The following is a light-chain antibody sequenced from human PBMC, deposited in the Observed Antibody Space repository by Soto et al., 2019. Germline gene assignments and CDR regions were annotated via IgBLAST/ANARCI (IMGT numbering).Light chain of an antibody. CDR3: LQHFIYPRS. Sequence: AIQLTQSPSSLSASVGDRVTITCRSSQGIGNDLGWYQQKPGEAPKLLIYSASNLQGGVPSRFSGSASGTDFTLTISGLQPEDFATYFCLQHFIYPRSFGQGTKLEIK. CDR2: SAS. J-gene: IGKJ2*01. V-gene: IGKV1-6*01. CDR1: QGIGND.